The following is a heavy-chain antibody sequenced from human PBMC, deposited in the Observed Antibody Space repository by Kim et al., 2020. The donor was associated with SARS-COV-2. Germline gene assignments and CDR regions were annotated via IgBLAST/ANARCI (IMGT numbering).Heavy chain of an antibody. V-gene: IGHV3-21*01. D-gene: IGHD3-3*02. J-gene: IGHJ3*02. Sequence: GGSLRLSCAASGFTFSSYSMNWVRQAPGKGLEWVSSISSSSSYIYYADSVKGRFTISRDNAKNSLYLQMNSLRAEDTAVYYCARELSAAWSGLTRPLSFSIPDAFDIWGQGTMVTVSS. CDR3: ARELSAAWSGLTRPLSFSIPDAFDI. CDR2: ISSSSSYI. CDR1: GFTFSSYS.